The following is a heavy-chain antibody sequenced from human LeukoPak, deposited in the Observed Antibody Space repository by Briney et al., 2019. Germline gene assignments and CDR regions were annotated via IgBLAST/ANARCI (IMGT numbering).Heavy chain of an antibody. J-gene: IGHJ4*02. CDR1: GGSFSGYY. D-gene: IGHD3-22*01. Sequence: KPSETLSLTCAVYGGSFSGYYWSWIRQPPGKGLEWIGEINHSGSTNYSPSLKSRLSISIDTSNSQFTLKLTSVTSADTAVYYCARGAGGTDFDSSGYYYGGAWGQGTLVTVSS. CDR3: ARGAGGTDFDSSGYYYGGA. CDR2: INHSGST. V-gene: IGHV4-34*01.